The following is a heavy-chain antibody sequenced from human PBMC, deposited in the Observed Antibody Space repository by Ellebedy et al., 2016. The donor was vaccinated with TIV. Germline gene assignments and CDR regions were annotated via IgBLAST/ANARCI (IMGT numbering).Heavy chain of an antibody. CDR1: GGTFSSYA. CDR2: IIPIFGTA. J-gene: IGHJ4*02. V-gene: IGHV1-69*13. Sequence: SVKVSXKASGGTFSSYAISWVRQAPGQGLEWMGGIIPIFGTANYAQKFQGRVTITADESTSTAYMELSSLRSEDTAVYYCARVASAVAVPYYFDYWGQGTLVTVSS. CDR3: ARVASAVAVPYYFDY. D-gene: IGHD6-19*01.